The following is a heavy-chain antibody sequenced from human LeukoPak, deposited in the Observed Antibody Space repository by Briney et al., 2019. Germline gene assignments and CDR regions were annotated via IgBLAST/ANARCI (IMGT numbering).Heavy chain of an antibody. V-gene: IGHV4-38-2*01. Sequence: SETLSLTCAVSGYSISSGYYWGWIRQPPGKGLEWIGSMYRSGSTYYNPSLKSRATISVDTSTNQFSLKLSSLTAADTAVYYCARSPITMIVVVWGQGTLVTVSS. D-gene: IGHD3-22*01. CDR1: GYSISSGYY. CDR3: ARSPITMIVVV. CDR2: MYRSGST. J-gene: IGHJ4*02.